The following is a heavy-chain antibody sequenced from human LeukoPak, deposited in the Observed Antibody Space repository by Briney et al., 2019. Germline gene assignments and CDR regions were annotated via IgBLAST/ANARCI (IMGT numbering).Heavy chain of an antibody. J-gene: IGHJ6*04. V-gene: IGHV4-34*01. CDR2: INHSGST. D-gene: IGHD5-18*01. CDR1: GFTFSSYS. Sequence: GSLRLSCAASGFTFSSYSMNWVRQPPGKGLEWIGEINHSGSTNYNPSLKSRVTISVDTSKNQFSLKLSSVTAADTAVYYCASVDTADVWGKGTTVTVSS. CDR3: ASVDTADV.